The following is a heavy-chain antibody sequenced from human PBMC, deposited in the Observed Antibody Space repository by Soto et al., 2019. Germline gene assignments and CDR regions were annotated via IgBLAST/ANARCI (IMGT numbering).Heavy chain of an antibody. CDR3: TGDGDGRMTTNPYYYYGMDV. CDR1: GGSISGYY. J-gene: IGHJ6*02. D-gene: IGHD2-21*02. Sequence: SETLSLTCTVSGGSISGYYWSWIRQPPGKGLEWIGNVYYSGGAKYNPSVKRRVSISVDTSKNQFSLNLSSVTAADTAVYYCTGDGDGRMTTNPYYYYGMDVWGPGITVTVSS. V-gene: IGHV4-59*01. CDR2: VYYSGGA.